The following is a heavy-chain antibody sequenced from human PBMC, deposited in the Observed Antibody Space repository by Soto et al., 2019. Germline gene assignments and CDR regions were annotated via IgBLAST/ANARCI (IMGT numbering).Heavy chain of an antibody. J-gene: IGHJ4*02. CDR3: ARHPPYGPLDY. D-gene: IGHD4-17*01. CDR1: GGSISSSDYY. CDR2: IYYSGST. Sequence: PSETLSLTCTVSGGSISSSDYYWSWIRQPPGKGLEWIGYIYYSGSTYYNPSLKSRVTISGDTSKNQFSLRLTSVTAADTAVYYCARHPPYGPLDYWGQGTLVTVSS. V-gene: IGHV4-39*01.